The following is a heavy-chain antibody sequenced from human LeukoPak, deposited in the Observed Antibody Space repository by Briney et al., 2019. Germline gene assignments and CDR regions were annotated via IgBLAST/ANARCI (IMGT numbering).Heavy chain of an antibody. V-gene: IGHV3-7*01. Sequence: PGGSLRLSCAASGFNFGNHWMTWVRQTLGKGLEWVASIKPDGSEKNYVDSVKGRFTISRDNADNSMYLQMNSLRGEDTAVYHCARNRASNDYWGQGTLVTVSS. J-gene: IGHJ4*02. CDR1: GFNFGNHW. D-gene: IGHD4-11*01. CDR2: IKPDGSEK. CDR3: ARNRASNDY.